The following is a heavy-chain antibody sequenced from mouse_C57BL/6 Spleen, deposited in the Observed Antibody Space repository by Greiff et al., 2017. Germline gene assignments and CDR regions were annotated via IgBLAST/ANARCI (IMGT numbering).Heavy chain of an antibody. J-gene: IGHJ4*01. V-gene: IGHV1-18*01. CDR2: INPNNGGT. D-gene: IGHD1-1*01. CDR1: GYTFTDYN. Sequence: VQLQQSGPELVKPGASVKISCKASGYTFTDYNMDWVKQSHGKSLEWIGDINPNNGGTIYNQKFKGQATLTVDKSSSTAYMELRSLSSEDTAVYYCARWDNVYKYGAMDYWGQGTSVTVSS. CDR3: ARWDNVYKYGAMDY.